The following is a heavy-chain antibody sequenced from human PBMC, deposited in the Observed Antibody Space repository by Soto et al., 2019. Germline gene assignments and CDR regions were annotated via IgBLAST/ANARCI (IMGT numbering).Heavy chain of an antibody. J-gene: IGHJ5*02. Sequence: SETLSLTCTVSGGSISSGDYYWSWFRQPPGKGLEWIGYIYHSGSTYYNPSLKSRVTISVDTSKNQFSLKLSSVTAADTAVYYCARERPDGARRDPWGQGTLVTVS. D-gene: IGHD6-6*01. CDR1: GGSISSGDYY. CDR3: ARERPDGARRDP. CDR2: IYHSGST. V-gene: IGHV4-30-4*01.